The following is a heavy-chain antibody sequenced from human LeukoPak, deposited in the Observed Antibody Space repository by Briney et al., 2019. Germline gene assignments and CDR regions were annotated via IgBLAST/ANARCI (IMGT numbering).Heavy chain of an antibody. CDR1: GYTFTSYD. D-gene: IGHD2-15*01. CDR2: MNPNSGNT. CDR3: ARALSYCSGGGCYNYGDYDRSWFDP. V-gene: IGHV1-8*01. J-gene: IGHJ5*02. Sequence: ASVKVSCKASGYTFTSYDINWVRQATGQGLEWMGWMNPNSGNTGYAQKFQGRVTMTRNTSISTAYMELSSLRSEDTAVYYCARALSYCSGGGCYNYGDYDRSWFDPWGQGTLVTVSS.